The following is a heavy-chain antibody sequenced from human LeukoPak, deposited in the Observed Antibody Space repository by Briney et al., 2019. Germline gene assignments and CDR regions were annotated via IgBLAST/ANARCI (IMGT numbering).Heavy chain of an antibody. CDR3: ARDRSGYYTWGPFDY. D-gene: IGHD3-3*01. J-gene: IGHJ4*02. CDR1: GGSISSYY. Sequence: PSETLSLTCTVSGGSISSYYWSWIRQPPGKGLEWIGYIYYSGSTNYNPSLKSRVTISVDTSKNQFSLKLSSVTAADTAVYYCARDRSGYYTWGPFDYWGQGTLVAVSS. CDR2: IYYSGST. V-gene: IGHV4-59*12.